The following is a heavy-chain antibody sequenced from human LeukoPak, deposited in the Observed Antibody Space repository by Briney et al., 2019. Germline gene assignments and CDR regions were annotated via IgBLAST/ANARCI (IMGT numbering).Heavy chain of an antibody. V-gene: IGHV4-59*01. CDR2: IYYSGST. Sequence: KSSETLSLTCAVYGGSFSGYYWSWLRQPPGKGLEWIGYIYYSGSTNYNPSLKSRVTISVDTSKNQFSLKLSSVTAADTAVYYCARLSSSSDYWGQGTLVTVSS. CDR1: GGSFSGYY. CDR3: ARLSSSSDY. D-gene: IGHD6-13*01. J-gene: IGHJ4*02.